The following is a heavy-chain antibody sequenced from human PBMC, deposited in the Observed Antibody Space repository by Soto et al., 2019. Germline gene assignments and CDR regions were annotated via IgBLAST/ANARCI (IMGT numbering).Heavy chain of an antibody. D-gene: IGHD1-26*01. CDR2: IYHSGST. CDR3: ARVSGSYYYGMDV. Sequence: QVQLQESGPGLVKPSGTLSLTCAVSGGSISSSNWWSWVRQPPVKGLEWIGEIYHSGSTNYNPSLKSRVTVSVDKSKNQFSLKMSSVTAADTAVYYCARVSGSYYYGMDVWGQGTTVTVSS. V-gene: IGHV4-4*02. J-gene: IGHJ6*02. CDR1: GGSISSSNW.